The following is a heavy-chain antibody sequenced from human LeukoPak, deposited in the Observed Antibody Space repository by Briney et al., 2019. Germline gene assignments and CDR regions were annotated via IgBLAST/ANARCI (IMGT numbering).Heavy chain of an antibody. Sequence: GESLKISCKGSGYSFTSYWISWVRQMPGKGLEWMGRTDPSDSYTNYSPSFQGHVTISADKSISTAYLQWSSLKASGTAMYYCARHEVGYYYGSGSYYRSYYFDYWGQGTLVTVSS. D-gene: IGHD3-10*01. CDR1: GYSFTSYW. V-gene: IGHV5-10-1*01. CDR2: TDPSDSYT. CDR3: ARHEVGYYYGSGSYYRSYYFDY. J-gene: IGHJ4*02.